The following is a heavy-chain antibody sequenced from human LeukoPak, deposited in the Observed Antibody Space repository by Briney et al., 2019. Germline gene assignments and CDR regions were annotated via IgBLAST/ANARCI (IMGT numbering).Heavy chain of an antibody. D-gene: IGHD5-18*01. Sequence: GGSLRLSCAASGFSFSDAWMNWVRQAPGKGLEWVANIKQDGSERNYVDSVKDRSTISRDNAKNSLFLQMNSLRVEDTAVYYCARGGTRGYSPVDYWGQGILVTVSS. CDR1: GFSFSDAW. CDR2: IKQDGSER. CDR3: ARGGTRGYSPVDY. V-gene: IGHV3-7*03. J-gene: IGHJ4*02.